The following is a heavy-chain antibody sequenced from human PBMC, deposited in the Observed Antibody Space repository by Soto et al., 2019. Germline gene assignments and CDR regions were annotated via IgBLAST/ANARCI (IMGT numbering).Heavy chain of an antibody. D-gene: IGHD3-10*01. J-gene: IGHJ6*02. CDR1: GVTFNSFA. V-gene: IGHV3-48*02. CDR2: ISSSSSTI. Sequence: PGVSLRLSWSASGVTFNSFAMHWVRQAPGKGLEWVSYISSSSSTIYYADSVKGRFTISRDNAKNSLYLQMNSLRDEDTAVYYCARDTPGVLWFGEQSPGMDVRGQRTTVTVS. CDR3: ARDTPGVLWFGEQSPGMDV.